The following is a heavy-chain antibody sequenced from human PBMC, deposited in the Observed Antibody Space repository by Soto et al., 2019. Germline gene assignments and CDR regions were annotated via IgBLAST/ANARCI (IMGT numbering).Heavy chain of an antibody. D-gene: IGHD3-22*01. J-gene: IGHJ3*02. V-gene: IGHV3-15*07. CDR1: GFTFSNAW. CDR3: TPRVVVINYRFRDAFDI. Sequence: GGSLRLSCAASGFTFSNAWMNWVRQAPGKGLEWVGRIKSKTDGGTTDYAAPVKGRFTISRDDSKNTLYLQMNSLKTEDTAVYYCTPRVVVINYRFRDAFDIWGQGTMVTVSS. CDR2: IKSKTDGGTT.